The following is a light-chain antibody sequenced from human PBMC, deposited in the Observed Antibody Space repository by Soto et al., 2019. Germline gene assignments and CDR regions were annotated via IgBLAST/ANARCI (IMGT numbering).Light chain of an antibody. CDR2: WAS. CDR1: QSVLYSSNNKNY. Sequence: DIVMTQSPDSLAVSLGERATINCKSSQSVLYSSNNKNYLAWYQQKPGQPPKLLIYWASTRESGVPDRFSGRGSRTDFTLTISSLQAEDVAVYYCQQYYSTPLPFGGGTKVQIK. J-gene: IGKJ4*01. CDR3: QQYYSTPLP. V-gene: IGKV4-1*01.